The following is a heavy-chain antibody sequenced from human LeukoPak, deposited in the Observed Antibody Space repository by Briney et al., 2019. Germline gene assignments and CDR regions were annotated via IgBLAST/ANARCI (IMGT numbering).Heavy chain of an antibody. J-gene: IGHJ4*02. Sequence: GGSLRLSCAASGFTFSSYGMHWVRQAPGKGLEWVAFIRYDGSNKYYADSVKGRFTISRDNSKNTLYLQMNSLRAEDTAVYYCAKQGVAGIVYYFDYWGQGTLVTVSS. CDR1: GFTFSSYG. CDR2: IRYDGSNK. D-gene: IGHD6-19*01. V-gene: IGHV3-30*02. CDR3: AKQGVAGIVYYFDY.